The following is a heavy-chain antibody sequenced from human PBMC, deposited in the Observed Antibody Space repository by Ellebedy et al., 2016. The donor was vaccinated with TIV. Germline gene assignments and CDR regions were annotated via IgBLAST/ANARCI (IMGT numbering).Heavy chain of an antibody. V-gene: IGHV1-46*01. CDR2: INPSGGST. D-gene: IGHD6-13*01. J-gene: IGHJ4*02. CDR3: ARVGRHHSSSWSFDY. Sequence: ASVKVSCKASGYTFTSYYMHWVRQAPGQGLEWMGIINPSGGSTSYAQKFQGRVTMTRDTYKSTVYMELSSLRSEDTAVYYCARVGRHHSSSWSFDYWGQGTLVTVSS. CDR1: GYTFTSYY.